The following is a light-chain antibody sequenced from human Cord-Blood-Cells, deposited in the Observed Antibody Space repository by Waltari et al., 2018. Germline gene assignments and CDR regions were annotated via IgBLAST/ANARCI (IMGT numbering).Light chain of an antibody. CDR1: SSAVGGYNY. J-gene: IGLJ1*01. CDR3: SSYTSSSALYV. Sequence: QSALTPPASVSGSPGQSFTISCTGTSSAVGGYNYVTWNQQHPGKVPKLMIYDLSNRPSGVSNRFSGSKSCNTASLTSSGRQAEDEAAYYCSSYTSSSALYVFGTGTKVTVL. CDR2: DLS. V-gene: IGLV2-14*01.